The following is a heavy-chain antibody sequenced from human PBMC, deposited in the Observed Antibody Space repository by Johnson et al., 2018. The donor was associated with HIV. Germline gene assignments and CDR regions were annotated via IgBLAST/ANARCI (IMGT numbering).Heavy chain of an antibody. D-gene: IGHD3-10*01. CDR3: VNWAYYYGSGYAFDI. CDR2: IKQDGSEK. Sequence: VQLVESGGGLVQPGGSLRLSCAASGFTFSSYWMTWVRQAPGKGLEWVANIKQDGSEKNYLDSVKGRFTISRDNAKNALFLHMNSLRAEDTAVYYCVNWAYYYGSGYAFDIWGQGTMVTVSS. J-gene: IGHJ3*02. V-gene: IGHV3-7*03. CDR1: GFTFSSYW.